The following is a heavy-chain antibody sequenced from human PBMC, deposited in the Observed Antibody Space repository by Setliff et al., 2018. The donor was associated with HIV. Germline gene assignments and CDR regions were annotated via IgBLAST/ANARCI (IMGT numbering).Heavy chain of an antibody. CDR2: MNPNSGNT. J-gene: IGHJ3*02. V-gene: IGHV1-8*02. D-gene: IGHD2-15*01. CDR3: VVPAAVGAPDAFDI. CDR1: GGTFSSYD. Sequence: ASVKVSCKASGGTFSSYDINWVRQATGQGLEWMGWMNPNSGNTDYAQKFQGRVTMTRNTSTSTAYMDLSSLRSEDTAVYYCVVPAAVGAPDAFDIWGQGTKVTVSS.